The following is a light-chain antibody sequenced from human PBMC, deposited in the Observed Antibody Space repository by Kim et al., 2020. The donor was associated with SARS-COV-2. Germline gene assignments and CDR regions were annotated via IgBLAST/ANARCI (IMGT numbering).Light chain of an antibody. CDR3: CSYVDTYSLV. CDR2: EVS. CDR1: TSDVGSYNL. J-gene: IGLJ3*02. V-gene: IGLV2-23*02. Sequence: QSALTQPASVSGSPGQSITISCSGTTSDVGSYNLVSWYQQRPGKAPKVLIYEVSKRPSGISNRFSGSKSGNTASLTISGLQREDEADYYCCSYVDTYSLVFGGGTQLTVL.